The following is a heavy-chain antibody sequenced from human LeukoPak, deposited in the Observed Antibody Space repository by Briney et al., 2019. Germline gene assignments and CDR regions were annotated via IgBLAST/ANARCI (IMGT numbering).Heavy chain of an antibody. J-gene: IGHJ5*02. CDR2: IYYSGST. CDR1: GGSISSGGYS. CDR3: ARAAQARFDP. Sequence: SETLSLTCAVSGGSISSGGYSWNWIRQPPGKGLEWIGYIYYSGSTNYNPSLKSRVTISVDTSKNQFSLKLSSVTAADTAVYYCARAAQARFDPWGQGTLVTVSS. V-gene: IGHV4-61*08. D-gene: IGHD6-6*01.